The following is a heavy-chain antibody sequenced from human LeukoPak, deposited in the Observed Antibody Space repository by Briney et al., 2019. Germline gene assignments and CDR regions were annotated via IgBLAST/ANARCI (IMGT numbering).Heavy chain of an antibody. D-gene: IGHD6-25*01. CDR3: ADLISYSSDPDAFDI. CDR2: IKQDGSEK. Sequence: GGSLRLSCAASGLTFSSYWMSWVRQAPGKGLEWVANIKQDGSEKYYVDSVKGRFTISRDNAKNSLYLQMNSLRAEDTAVYYCADLISYSSDPDAFDIWGQGTMVTVSS. J-gene: IGHJ3*02. V-gene: IGHV3-7*01. CDR1: GLTFSSYW.